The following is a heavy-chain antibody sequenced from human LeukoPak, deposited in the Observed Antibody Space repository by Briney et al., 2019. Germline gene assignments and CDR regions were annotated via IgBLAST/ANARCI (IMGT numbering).Heavy chain of an antibody. V-gene: IGHV4-31*03. CDR3: ARADYYDSSGYYYDYFDY. J-gene: IGHJ4*02. Sequence: SETLSLTCTVSGGSISSGGYYWSWIRQHPGKGLEWIGYIYYSGSTYYKPSLKSRVTISVDTSKNQFSLKLSSVTAADTAVYYCARADYYDSSGYYYDYFDYWGQGTLVTVSS. CDR2: IYYSGST. D-gene: IGHD3-22*01. CDR1: GGSISSGGYY.